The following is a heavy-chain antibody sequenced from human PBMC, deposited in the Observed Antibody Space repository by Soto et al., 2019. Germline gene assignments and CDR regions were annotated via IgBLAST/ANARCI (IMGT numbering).Heavy chain of an antibody. D-gene: IGHD5-12*01. Sequence: ASVKVSCKASGYTFTDYYFHWVRQAPGQGLECMGWINPYTGGTKYTQKFQGRVTMTRDTSISTAYMELTRVTSDDTAVYSCARDRSYSGYNFHAFDIWGQGTMVTVSS. CDR2: INPYTGGT. CDR3: ARDRSYSGYNFHAFDI. J-gene: IGHJ3*02. CDR1: GYTFTDYY. V-gene: IGHV1-2*02.